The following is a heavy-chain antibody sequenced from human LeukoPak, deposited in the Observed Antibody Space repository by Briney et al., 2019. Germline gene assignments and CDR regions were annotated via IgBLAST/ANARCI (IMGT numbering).Heavy chain of an antibody. CDR3: ARGHYGMDV. CDR1: GFPFSDYY. J-gene: IGHJ6*02. Sequence: GGSLRLSCAASGFPFSDYYMSWIRQAPGKGLEWVSYISSSSGDTNNADSVKGRFTISRDNAKNSLYLQMNSLRVEDTAVYYCARGHYGMDVWGQGTTATVSS. CDR2: ISSSSGDT. V-gene: IGHV3-11*05.